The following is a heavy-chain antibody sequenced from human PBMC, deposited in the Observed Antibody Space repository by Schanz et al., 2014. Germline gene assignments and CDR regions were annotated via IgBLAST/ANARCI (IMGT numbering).Heavy chain of an antibody. Sequence: VQLVESGGGVVQPGRSRRLSCEASGFTFSSYGMHWVRQAPGKGLQWVSSLSGDGGTTHYADSVKGRFTISRDNSNNTVFLQMNSLRAEDTAVYYCARSRGFDSIFDFWGRGTLVTVSS. CDR1: GFTFSSYG. D-gene: IGHD5-12*01. J-gene: IGHJ4*02. CDR3: ARSRGFDSIFDF. V-gene: IGHV3-23*04. CDR2: LSGDGGTT.